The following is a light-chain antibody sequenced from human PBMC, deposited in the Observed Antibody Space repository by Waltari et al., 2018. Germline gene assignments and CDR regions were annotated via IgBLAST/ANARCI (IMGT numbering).Light chain of an antibody. Sequence: QSALTQPASVTGSPGQSITISFTGTITNDNDFSYVSWFQQHPGRGPTLLIYNVRNRPSGTSDRFSGSKSGSTASLTISGLQSEDEADYYCFSYTSRSTVVFGGGTKLTVL. CDR3: FSYTSRSTVV. V-gene: IGLV2-14*03. J-gene: IGLJ2*01. CDR1: ITNDNDFSY. CDR2: NVR.